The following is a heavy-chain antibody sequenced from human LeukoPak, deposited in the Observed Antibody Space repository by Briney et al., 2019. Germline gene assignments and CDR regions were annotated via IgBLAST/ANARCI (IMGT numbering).Heavy chain of an antibody. J-gene: IGHJ3*02. CDR3: ARVSSGWYGVDAFDI. D-gene: IGHD6-19*01. V-gene: IGHV3-48*03. CDR2: ISSSGSTI. Sequence: GGSLRLSCAASGFTFSSYEMNWVRQAPGKGLEWVSYISSSGSTIYYADSVKGRFTISRDNAKNSLYLQMNSLRAEDTAVYYCARVSSGWYGVDAFDIWGQGTMVTVSS. CDR1: GFTFSSYE.